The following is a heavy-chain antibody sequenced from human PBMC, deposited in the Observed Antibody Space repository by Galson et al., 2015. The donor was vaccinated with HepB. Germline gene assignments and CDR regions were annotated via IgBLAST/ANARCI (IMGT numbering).Heavy chain of an antibody. CDR3: ARTSRISDINMSRGVSTRWIDS. Sequence: SVKVSCKASGYTLTAYFIHWVRQAPGQGPEWMGWINPRTGATKFAQSFQDRVTMTRDTSITTAYMELTSLRSDDTAVYYCARTSRISDINMSRGVSTRWIDSWGQGSLVIVSS. J-gene: IGHJ4*02. CDR2: INPRTGAT. V-gene: IGHV1-2*02. CDR1: GYTLTAYF. D-gene: IGHD3-10*01.